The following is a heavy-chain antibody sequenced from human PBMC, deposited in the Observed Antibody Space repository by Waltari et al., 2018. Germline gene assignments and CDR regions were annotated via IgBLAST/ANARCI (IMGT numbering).Heavy chain of an antibody. CDR3: ARHTRGGFGELLYPFYFDY. J-gene: IGHJ4*02. V-gene: IGHV4-39*01. D-gene: IGHD3-10*01. CDR2: IYYSGST. CDR1: GGSISSSSYY. Sequence: QLQLQESGPGLVKPSETLSLTCTVSGGSISSSSYYWGWIRQPPGKGLEWIGSIYYSGSTYYNPSLKSRVTISVDTSKNQFSLKLSSVTAADTAVYYCARHTRGGFGELLYPFYFDYWGQGTLVTVSS.